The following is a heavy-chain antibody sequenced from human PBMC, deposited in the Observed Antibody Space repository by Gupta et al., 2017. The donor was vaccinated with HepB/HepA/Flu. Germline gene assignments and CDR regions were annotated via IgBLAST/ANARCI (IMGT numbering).Heavy chain of an antibody. Sequence: EVQLVESGGGLVNPGGSLRLSCEASGFSFTNAWMTWVRQAPGKGLEWVGRIKSKIEGGTIDYAGPVKGRFTISRDDSKNTLYLQMNSLKSEDTSIYYCTREVGATDSYYYGMDVWGQGTTVTVS. J-gene: IGHJ6*02. D-gene: IGHD1-26*01. CDR1: GFSFTNAW. V-gene: IGHV3-15*01. CDR2: IKSKIEGGTI. CDR3: TREVGATDSYYYGMDV.